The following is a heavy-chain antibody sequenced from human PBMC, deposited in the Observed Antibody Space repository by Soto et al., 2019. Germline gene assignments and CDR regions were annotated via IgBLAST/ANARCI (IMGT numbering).Heavy chain of an antibody. J-gene: IGHJ5*02. CDR2: INHSGST. V-gene: IGHV4-34*01. CDR1: GGSFSGYY. D-gene: IGHD5-12*01. CDR3: AREGRYSGYAWHGFDP. Sequence: QVQLQQWGAGLLKPSETLSLTCAVYGGSFSGYYWSWIRQPPGKGLAWIGAINHSGSTNYNPSLKSRVTISVDPSKNHFSLKLSSVTAADTAVYYCAREGRYSGYAWHGFDPWGQGTLVTVSS.